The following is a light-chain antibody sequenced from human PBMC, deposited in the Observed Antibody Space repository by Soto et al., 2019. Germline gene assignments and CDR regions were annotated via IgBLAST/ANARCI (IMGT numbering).Light chain of an antibody. CDR3: MLYMGGGLVV. V-gene: IGLV8-61*01. CDR1: SGSVSTTYY. Sequence: QTVVTQEPSFSVSPGGTVTLTCGLTSGSVSTTYYPSWYQQTPGQAPRTLIYSTNIRSSGVPDRFSGSILGNKAALPITGAQADDESDDHCMLYMGGGLVVVGGGTKLTVL. CDR2: STN. J-gene: IGLJ3*02.